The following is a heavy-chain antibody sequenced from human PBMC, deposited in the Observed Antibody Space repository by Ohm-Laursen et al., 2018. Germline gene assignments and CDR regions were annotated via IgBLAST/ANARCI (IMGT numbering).Heavy chain of an antibody. Sequence: GSLRLSCTASGFTFSNYWMRWVRQAPGKGLEWVASIKQDGTEKHYVESMQGRFTISRDNAKNSVYLQMNSLRAEDTAIYYCARDPIDNNGYNPDYWGQGTLVTVSS. CDR1: GFTFSNYW. D-gene: IGHD1-14*01. CDR2: IKQDGTEK. V-gene: IGHV3-7*01. CDR3: ARDPIDNNGYNPDY. J-gene: IGHJ4*02.